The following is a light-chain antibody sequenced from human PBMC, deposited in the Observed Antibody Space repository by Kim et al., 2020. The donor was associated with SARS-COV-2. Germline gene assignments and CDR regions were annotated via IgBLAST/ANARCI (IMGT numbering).Light chain of an antibody. CDR1: SANIGAGYD. CDR2: GNF. V-gene: IGLV1-40*01. J-gene: IGLJ3*02. CDR3: QSYDSSPPTWV. Sequence: QTTTISCTGSSANIGAGYDVHWYQQLPGTAPRLLIYGNFNRPSGVPDRFSASKSGTSASLAITDLQADDEADYYCQSYDSSPPTWVFGGGTQLTVL.